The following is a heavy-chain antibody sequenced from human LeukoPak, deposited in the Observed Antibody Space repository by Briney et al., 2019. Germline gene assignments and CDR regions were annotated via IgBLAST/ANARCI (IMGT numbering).Heavy chain of an antibody. J-gene: IGHJ4*02. CDR1: GYTLTELS. CDR2: FDPEDGET. CDR3: ATDISGSYPHPSFDY. D-gene: IGHD1-26*01. V-gene: IGHV1-24*01. Sequence: ASVKVSCKVSGYTLTELSMRWVRQAPGKGLEWMGGFDPEDGETIYAQKFQGRVTMTEDTSTDTAYMELSSLRSEDTAVYYCATDISGSYPHPSFDYWGQGTLVTVSS.